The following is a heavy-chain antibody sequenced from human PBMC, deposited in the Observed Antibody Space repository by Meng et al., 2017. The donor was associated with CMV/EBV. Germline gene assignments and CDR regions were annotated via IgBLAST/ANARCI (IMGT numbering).Heavy chain of an antibody. V-gene: IGHV1-8*03. CDR2: MNPNSGNT. D-gene: IGHD2-2*01. Sequence: ASVKVSCKASGYTCTSYDINWVRQATGQGLEWMGWMNPNSGNTGYAQKFQGRVTITRNTSISTAYMELRSLRSDDTAVYYCARYRETDYCSSTSCPPYYYYGMDVWGQGTTVTVSS. CDR3: ARYRETDYCSSTSCPPYYYYGMDV. CDR1: GYTCTSYD. J-gene: IGHJ6*02.